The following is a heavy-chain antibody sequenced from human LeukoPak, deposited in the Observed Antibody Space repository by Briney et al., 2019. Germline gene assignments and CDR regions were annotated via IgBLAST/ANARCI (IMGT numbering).Heavy chain of an antibody. D-gene: IGHD3-10*01. CDR1: GYTFTGYY. V-gene: IGHV1-2*02. J-gene: IGHJ4*02. CDR2: INPNSGGT. Sequence: EASVKVSCKASGYTFTGYYIHWVRQAPGQGLEWMGWINPNSGGTNYAQKFQGRVTMTRDTSISTAYMELSRLRSDDTAVYYCARGPSAYMVRGYYFDYWGQGTLVTVSS. CDR3: ARGPSAYMVRGYYFDY.